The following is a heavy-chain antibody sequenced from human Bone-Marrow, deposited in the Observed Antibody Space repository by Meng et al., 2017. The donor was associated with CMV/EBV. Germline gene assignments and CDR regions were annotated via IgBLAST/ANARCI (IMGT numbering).Heavy chain of an antibody. V-gene: IGHV1-69*01. Sequence: SYAISWVRQAPGQGLEWMGGIIPIFGTANYAQKFQGRVTITADESTSTAYMELSSLRSEDTAVYYCARGGSSTSSTANYYYYGMDVWGQGTMVTVSS. CDR2: IIPIFGTA. D-gene: IGHD2-2*01. J-gene: IGHJ6*02. CDR1: SYA. CDR3: ARGGSSTSSTANYYYYGMDV.